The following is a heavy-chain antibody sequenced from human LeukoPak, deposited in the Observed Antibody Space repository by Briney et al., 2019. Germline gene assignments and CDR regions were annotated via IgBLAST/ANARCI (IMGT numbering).Heavy chain of an antibody. J-gene: IGHJ4*02. CDR2: IIPIFGTA. Sequence: ASVKVSCKASGGTFGSYAISWVRQAPGQGLEWMGGIIPIFGTANYAQKFQGRVTITADESTSTAYMELSSLRSEDAAVYYCAREGRWLQPKGYFDYWGQGTLVTVSS. D-gene: IGHD5-24*01. V-gene: IGHV1-69*13. CDR1: GGTFGSYA. CDR3: AREGRWLQPKGYFDY.